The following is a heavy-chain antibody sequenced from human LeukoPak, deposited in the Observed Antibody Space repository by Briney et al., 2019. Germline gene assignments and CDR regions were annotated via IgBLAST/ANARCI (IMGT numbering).Heavy chain of an antibody. D-gene: IGHD6-19*01. CDR2: IYYSGST. CDR1: GGSISSYY. J-gene: IGHJ4*02. V-gene: IGHV4-59*01. Sequence: PSETLSLTCTVSGGSISSYYWSWIRKPPGKGLEWIGYIYYSGSTNYNPSLKSRVTISVDTSKNQFSLKLSSVTAADTAVYYCARSYSSGWYIDYWGQGTLVTVSS. CDR3: ARSYSSGWYIDY.